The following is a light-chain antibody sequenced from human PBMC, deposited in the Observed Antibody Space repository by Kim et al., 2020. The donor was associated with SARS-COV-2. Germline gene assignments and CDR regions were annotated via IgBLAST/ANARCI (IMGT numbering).Light chain of an antibody. CDR1: SLRSYY. J-gene: IGLJ2*01. CDR2: GKN. CDR3: NSRDSNDNVV. V-gene: IGLV3-19*01. Sequence: ALGQTVRISWQGDSLRSYYATWYQQKPGQAPIVVIYGKNNRPSGIPDRFSGSSSGNTASLTITGTQAGDEADYYCNSRDSNDNVVFGGGTKLTVL.